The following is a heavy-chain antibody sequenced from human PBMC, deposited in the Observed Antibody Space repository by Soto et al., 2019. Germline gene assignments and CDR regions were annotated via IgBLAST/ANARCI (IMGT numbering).Heavy chain of an antibody. V-gene: IGHV4-39*01. D-gene: IGHD3-3*01. Sequence: PSETLSLTCTVSGGSISSSSYYWGWIRQPPGKGLEWIGSIYYSGSTYYNPSLKSRVTISVDTSKNQFSLKLSSVAAADTAVYYCARQGGGGARLTLFPDYYYGMDVWGQGTKATVYS. CDR1: GGSISSSSYY. CDR2: IYYSGST. CDR3: ARQGGGGARLTLFPDYYYGMDV. J-gene: IGHJ6*02.